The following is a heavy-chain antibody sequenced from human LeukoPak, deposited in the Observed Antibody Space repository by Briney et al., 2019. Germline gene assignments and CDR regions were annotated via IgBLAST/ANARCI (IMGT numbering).Heavy chain of an antibody. CDR2: IKHDGSDK. J-gene: IGHJ4*02. Sequence: PGGSLRPSCAASGFTFSSYWMSWVRQAPGKGLEWVANIKHDGSDKYYVDSVKGRFTISRDNAENSLYLQMSRLRAEDTAMYYCARSQSLGYWGQGTLVTVSS. CDR3: ARSQSLGY. V-gene: IGHV3-7*04. CDR1: GFTFSSYW.